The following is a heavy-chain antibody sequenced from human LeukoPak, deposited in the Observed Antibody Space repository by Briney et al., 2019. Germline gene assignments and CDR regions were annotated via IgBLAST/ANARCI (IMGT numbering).Heavy chain of an antibody. Sequence: SETLSLTCTVSGGTISSSSYYWGWIRQPPGKGLEWIGSIYYSGSTYYNPSLKSRVTISVDTSKNQFSLKLSSVTAADTAVYYCASPGEELSGWYSEYFQHWGQGTLVTVSS. CDR2: IYYSGST. J-gene: IGHJ1*01. CDR3: ASPGEELSGWYSEYFQH. CDR1: GGTISSSSYY. D-gene: IGHD6-19*01. V-gene: IGHV4-39*01.